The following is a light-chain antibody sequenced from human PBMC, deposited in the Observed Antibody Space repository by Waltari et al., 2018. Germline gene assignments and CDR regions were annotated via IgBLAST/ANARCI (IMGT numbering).Light chain of an antibody. Sequence: QSALTQPASVSGSPGQSITISCTGSRSDVGSYKFFSWYQQHPGKAPQLMIYGGSQRPAGVSNRLSGSKSGNTASLTISGLRAEDEADYYCCSYAGSSPHVIFGGGTKLTVL. V-gene: IGLV2-23*01. CDR3: CSYAGSSPHVI. CDR2: GGS. J-gene: IGLJ2*01. CDR1: RSDVGSYKF.